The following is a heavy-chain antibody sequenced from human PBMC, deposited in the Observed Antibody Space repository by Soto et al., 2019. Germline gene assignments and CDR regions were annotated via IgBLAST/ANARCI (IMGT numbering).Heavy chain of an antibody. J-gene: IGHJ6*02. CDR3: AREDDYGYRYINYGLDV. D-gene: IGHD4-17*01. CDR1: GFTFNIYA. V-gene: IGHV3-30-3*01. CDR2: ISFDGTKK. Sequence: QTGGSLRLSCAASGFTFNIYALHWVRQAPGKGLEWVAVISFDGTKKYYSDSVKGRFTISRDNLKNTLYLQMNNLRVEDAALYFCAREDDYGYRYINYGLDVWGQETTVTVSS.